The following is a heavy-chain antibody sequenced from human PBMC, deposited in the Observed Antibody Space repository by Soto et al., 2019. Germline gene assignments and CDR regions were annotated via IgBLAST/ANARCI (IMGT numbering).Heavy chain of an antibody. Sequence: GGSLRLSCAASGFTFSNYSMNWVRQAPGRGLEWVSSISSSSSFIYYADSVKGRFTISRDKAKNSLFLQMSSLRAEDKGVYYCAKDRGYRNPSEFEYWGQGTLVTVSS. V-gene: IGHV3-21*01. J-gene: IGHJ4*02. CDR2: ISSSSSFI. CDR3: AKDRGYRNPSEFEY. CDR1: GFTFSNYS. D-gene: IGHD5-18*01.